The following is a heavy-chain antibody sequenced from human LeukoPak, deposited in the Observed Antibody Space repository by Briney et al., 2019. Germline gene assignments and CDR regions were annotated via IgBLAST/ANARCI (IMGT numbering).Heavy chain of an antibody. J-gene: IGHJ5*02. CDR1: GGSISSYY. Sequence: KPSETLSLTCTVSGGSISSYYWSWIRQPPGKGLEWIGYIYYSGSTNYNPSLKSRVTISVDTSKNQFSLRLSSVTAADTAVYYCARVLDGIAAAGTGNWFDPWGQGTLVTVSS. CDR2: IYYSGST. V-gene: IGHV4-59*01. CDR3: ARVLDGIAAAGTGNWFDP. D-gene: IGHD6-13*01.